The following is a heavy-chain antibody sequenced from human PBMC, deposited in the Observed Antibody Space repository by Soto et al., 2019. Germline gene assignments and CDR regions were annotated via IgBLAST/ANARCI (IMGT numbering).Heavy chain of an antibody. J-gene: IGHJ4*02. D-gene: IGHD3-22*01. CDR1: GGSFSGYY. CDR3: ARGVVDYDSSGYYGY. CDR2: INHSGST. V-gene: IGHV4-34*01. Sequence: QVQLQQWGAGLSKPSETLSLTCAVYGGSFSGYYWSWIRQPPGKGLEWIGEINHSGSTNYNPSLKSRVTISVDTSKNQFSLKLSSVTAADTAVYYCARGVVDYDSSGYYGYWGQGTLVTVSS.